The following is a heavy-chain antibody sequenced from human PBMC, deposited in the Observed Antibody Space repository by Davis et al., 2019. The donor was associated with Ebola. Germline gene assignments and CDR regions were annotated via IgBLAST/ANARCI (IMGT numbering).Heavy chain of an antibody. J-gene: IGHJ4*02. CDR2: MYPGDSDT. CDR1: GYSFTNYW. D-gene: IGHD1-26*01. CDR3: ARRVSATRPFDY. Sequence: GESLKTSCKGSGYSFTNYWIGWVRQLPGKGLEWMGIMYPGDSDTRYRPSFEGQVTISADKSITTAYLQWSSLKASDTAMYFCARRVSATRPFDYWGQGTLVTVSS. V-gene: IGHV5-51*01.